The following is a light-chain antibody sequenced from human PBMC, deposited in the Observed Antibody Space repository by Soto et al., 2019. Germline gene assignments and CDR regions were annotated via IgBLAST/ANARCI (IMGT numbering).Light chain of an antibody. Sequence: DIVMTQSPDSLAVSLGERATINCKSSQSLFYSSSSKNLLAWYQQKPGQPPKLLIYWASTRESGVPDRFSGSGSGTDFSLTIGSMQAEDVAVYYCQHCYDFPRTFGQGTKVVIK. CDR2: WAS. CDR3: QHCYDFPRT. CDR1: QSLFYSSSSKNL. V-gene: IGKV4-1*01. J-gene: IGKJ1*01.